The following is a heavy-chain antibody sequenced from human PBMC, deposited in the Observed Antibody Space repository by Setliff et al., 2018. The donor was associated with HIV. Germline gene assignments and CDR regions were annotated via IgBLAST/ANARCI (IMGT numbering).Heavy chain of an antibody. CDR3: VRVAVTGRGLVY. CDR2: MNPKSGDT. CDR1: GYTFTAYY. D-gene: IGHD6-19*01. J-gene: IGHJ4*02. V-gene: IGHV1-2*02. Sequence: ASVKVSCKASGYTFTAYYLHWVRLAPGQGPEWMGWMNPKSGDTVYAQKLQGRVTMTRDTSITTAYMDLSWLTSDDTAVYYCVRVAVTGRGLVYWGQGTLVTVSS.